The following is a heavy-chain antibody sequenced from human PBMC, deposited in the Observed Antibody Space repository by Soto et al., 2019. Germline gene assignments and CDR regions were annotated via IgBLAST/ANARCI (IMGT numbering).Heavy chain of an antibody. CDR1: AGSIDTDAYY. CDR2: IHSSGTT. V-gene: IGHV4-31*02. Sequence: SETLSLTCTVSAGSIDTDAYYWNWIRHHPAKGLEWIGYIHSSGTTHYNPSLESRLSLSLDMSENQFSLRLTSVTAADTAVYFCARASLEPTMRFFDSWGQGALVTVSS. J-gene: IGHJ4*02. D-gene: IGHD1-1*01. CDR3: ARASLEPTMRFFDS.